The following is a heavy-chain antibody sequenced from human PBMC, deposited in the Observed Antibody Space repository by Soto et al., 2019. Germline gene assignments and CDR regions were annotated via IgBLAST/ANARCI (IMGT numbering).Heavy chain of an antibody. Sequence: PSETLSITCAVSSGSVSSGDYYWTWISQPPGKGLEWIGYIYHSGSTYYNPSLKSRLTISLDTSKNQFSLKLSSVNAADTAVYYYARKAGRVYVLDFRGQGTSVPVSS. CDR1: SGSVSSGDYY. J-gene: IGHJ4*02. CDR2: IYHSGST. D-gene: IGHD3-10*02. CDR3: ARKAGRVYVLDF. V-gene: IGHV4-30-4*01.